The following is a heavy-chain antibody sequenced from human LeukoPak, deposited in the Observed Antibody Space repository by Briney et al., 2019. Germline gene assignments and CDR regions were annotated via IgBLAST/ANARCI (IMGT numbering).Heavy chain of an antibody. CDR3: ARVLRYFALDY. D-gene: IGHD3-9*01. V-gene: IGHV4-34*01. J-gene: IGHJ4*02. Sequence: SETLSLTCAAYGGSFSGYYWSWIRQPPGKGLEWIGEINHSGSTNYNPSLKSRVTISVDTSKNQFSLKLSSVTAADTAVYYCARVLRYFALDYWGQGTLVTVSS. CDR2: INHSGST. CDR1: GGSFSGYY.